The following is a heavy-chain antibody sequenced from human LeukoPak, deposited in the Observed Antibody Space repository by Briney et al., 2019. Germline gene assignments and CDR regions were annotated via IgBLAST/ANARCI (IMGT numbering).Heavy chain of an antibody. Sequence: GKSLRLSCAASGFTFSSYTTSWVRQAPGKGLEWVSSISGSGGSTYYDSVQGRFAISRDNSKNTLYLQMNSLRAEDTAVYCCAKAYYYDSSGYYDYYFDYWGQGTLVTVSS. CDR1: GFTFSSYT. D-gene: IGHD3-22*01. CDR3: AKAYYYDSSGYYDYYFDY. J-gene: IGHJ4*02. CDR2: ISGSGGST. V-gene: IGHV3-23*01.